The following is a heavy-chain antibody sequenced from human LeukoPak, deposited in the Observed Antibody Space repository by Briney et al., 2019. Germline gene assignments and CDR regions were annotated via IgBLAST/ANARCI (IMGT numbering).Heavy chain of an antibody. CDR1: GFTFSSYA. CDR3: AKLSGVQFDIVVVVAATFDY. V-gene: IGHV3-23*01. D-gene: IGHD2-15*01. Sequence: PGGSLRLSCAASGFTFSSYAMSWVRQAPGKGLEWVSAISGSGGSTYYADSVKGRFTISRDNSKNTLYLQMNSLRAEDTAVYYCAKLSGVQFDIVVVVAATFDYWGQGTLVTVSS. CDR2: ISGSGGST. J-gene: IGHJ4*02.